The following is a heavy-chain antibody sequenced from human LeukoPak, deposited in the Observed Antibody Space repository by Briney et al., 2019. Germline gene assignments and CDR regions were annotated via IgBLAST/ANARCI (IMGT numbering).Heavy chain of an antibody. V-gene: IGHV3-21*01. CDR3: ASGPYGSGSYYNLFSGY. CDR1: GFTFSSYS. D-gene: IGHD3-10*01. J-gene: IGHJ4*02. CDR2: ISSSSSYI. Sequence: GGSLRLSCAASGFTFSSYSMNWVRQAPGKGLEWVSSISSSSSYIYYADSVKGRFTISRDNAKNSLYLQMNSLRAEDTAVYYCASGPYGSGSYYNLFSGYWGQGTLVTVSS.